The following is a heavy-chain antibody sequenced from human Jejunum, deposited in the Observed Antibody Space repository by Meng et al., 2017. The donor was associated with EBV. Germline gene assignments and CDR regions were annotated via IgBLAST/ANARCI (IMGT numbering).Heavy chain of an antibody. Sequence: EVQLLESGGNLLQPGESLRLSCAASGLTLSNYDVSWVRQAPGKGLEWVSVITASSGSTFYADSVKGRFTISRDNSKRTVYLQMKSPRGEDTAVYYCVARSRPQEVDYWGQGTLVTVSS. CDR3: VARSRPQEVDY. CDR2: ITASSGST. V-gene: IGHV3-23*01. J-gene: IGHJ4*02. CDR1: GLTLSNYD.